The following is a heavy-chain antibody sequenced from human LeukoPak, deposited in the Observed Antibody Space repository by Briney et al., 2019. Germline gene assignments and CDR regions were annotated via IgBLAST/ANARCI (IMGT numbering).Heavy chain of an antibody. J-gene: IGHJ4*02. D-gene: IGHD2-2*01. Sequence: ASVKVSCEASGYGFTGYFMHWVRQAPGQGLEWMGWINPNSGGTNYAQKFQGRVTMTRDTSISTAYMELSRLRSDDTAVYYCARDRVVVPAAFDYWGQGTLVTVSS. CDR2: INPNSGGT. CDR3: ARDRVVVPAAFDY. CDR1: GYGFTGYF. V-gene: IGHV1-2*02.